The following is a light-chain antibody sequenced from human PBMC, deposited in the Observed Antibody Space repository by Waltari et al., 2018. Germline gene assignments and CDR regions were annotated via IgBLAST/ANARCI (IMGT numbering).Light chain of an antibody. CDR3: SSFAGSTNWV. Sequence: QSALTQPPSASGSPGQSVTISCTGTSSDIGGYNYVSWYQQHPGKAPKLMIDEVTKRPSGVPDRFSASKSGNTASLTVSGLQAEDEADYYCSSFAGSTNWVFGGGTKLTVL. CDR2: EVT. J-gene: IGLJ3*02. V-gene: IGLV2-8*01. CDR1: SSDIGGYNY.